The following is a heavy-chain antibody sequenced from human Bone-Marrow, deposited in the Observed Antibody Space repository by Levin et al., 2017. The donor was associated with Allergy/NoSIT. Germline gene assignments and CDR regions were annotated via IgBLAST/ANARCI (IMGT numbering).Heavy chain of an antibody. J-gene: IGHJ5*02. V-gene: IGHV4-30-2*01. CDR2: IYHSGST. Sequence: SQTLSLTCAVSGGSISSGGYSWSWIRQPPGKGLEWIGYIYHSGSTYYNPSLKSRVTISVDRSKNQFSLKLSSVTAADTAVYYCARVCCSGGSCSPGWFDPWGQGTLVTVSS. D-gene: IGHD2-15*01. CDR3: ARVCCSGGSCSPGWFDP. CDR1: GGSISSGGYS.